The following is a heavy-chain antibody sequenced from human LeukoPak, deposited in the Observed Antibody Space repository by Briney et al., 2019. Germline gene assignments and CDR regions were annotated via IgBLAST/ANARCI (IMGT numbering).Heavy chain of an antibody. CDR3: ARGAYFDWLFRDYYYGMDV. CDR1: GGSISSYY. D-gene: IGHD3-9*01. Sequence: SETLSLTCTVSGGSISSYYWSWIRQPPGKGLEWIGYIYYSGSTNYNPSLKSRVTISVDTSKNQFSLKLSSVTAADTAVYYCARGAYFDWLFRDYYYGMDVWGQGTTVTVSS. J-gene: IGHJ6*02. V-gene: IGHV4-59*01. CDR2: IYYSGST.